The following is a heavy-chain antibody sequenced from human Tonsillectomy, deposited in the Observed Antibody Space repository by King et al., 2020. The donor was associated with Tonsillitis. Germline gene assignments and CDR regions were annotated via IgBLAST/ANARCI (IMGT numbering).Heavy chain of an antibody. CDR2: SNTAGGDT. J-gene: IGHJ3*02. D-gene: IGHD3-16*02. Sequence: EVQLVESGGGLVQPGGSLRLSCAASGFTFSRYAMSWVRLAPGKGLEWVSGSNTAGGDTHYADSVKGRFTIYRDNSRNTLYLQMNSLRAEDTAVYYCAKQLGESFGGIFASDAFDIWGQGTMVTVSS. CDR1: GFTFSRYA. V-gene: IGHV3-23*04. CDR3: AKQLGESFGGIFASDAFDI.